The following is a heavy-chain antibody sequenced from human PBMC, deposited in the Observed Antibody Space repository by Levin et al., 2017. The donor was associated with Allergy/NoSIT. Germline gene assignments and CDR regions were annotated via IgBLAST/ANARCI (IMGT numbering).Heavy chain of an antibody. D-gene: IGHD5-18*01. J-gene: IGHJ4*02. Sequence: GGSLRLSCAASGFSFSDYYMGWIRQAPGKGLEWVSSISSSGSSIYYADSMKGRFTISRDNAKNSLYLQMNSLRAEDTAVYYCARETWIQLWLPNYWGQGTLVTVSS. CDR1: GFSFSDYY. V-gene: IGHV3-11*01. CDR2: ISSSGSSI. CDR3: ARETWIQLWLPNY.